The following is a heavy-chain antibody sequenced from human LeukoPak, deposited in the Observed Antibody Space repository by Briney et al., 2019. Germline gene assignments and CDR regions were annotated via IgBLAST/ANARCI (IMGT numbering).Heavy chain of an antibody. D-gene: IGHD3-3*01. CDR2: ISISSSTI. CDR3: AREWYYDFWSGYPGALQFDP. J-gene: IGHJ5*02. V-gene: IGHV3-48*01. CDR1: GFTFISYS. Sequence: GGSLRLSCAASGFTFISYSMNWVRQAPGKGLGGVSYISISSSTIYYADSVKGRFTISRDNAKNSLYLQMNSLRAEDTAVYYCAREWYYDFWSGYPGALQFDPWGQGTLVTVSS.